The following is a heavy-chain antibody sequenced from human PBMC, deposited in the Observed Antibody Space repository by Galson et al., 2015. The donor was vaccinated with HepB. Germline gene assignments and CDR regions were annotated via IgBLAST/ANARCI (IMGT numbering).Heavy chain of an antibody. J-gene: IGHJ6*03. CDR2: INHSGST. CDR1: GGSFSGYY. Sequence: ETLSLTCAVYGGSFSGYYWSWIRQPPGKGLEWIGEINHSGSTNYNPSLKSRVTISVDTSKNQFSLKLSSVTAADTAVYYCARGFGLRSPYYYYMDVWGKGTTVTVSS. D-gene: IGHD3-3*01. CDR3: ARGFGLRSPYYYYMDV. V-gene: IGHV4-34*01.